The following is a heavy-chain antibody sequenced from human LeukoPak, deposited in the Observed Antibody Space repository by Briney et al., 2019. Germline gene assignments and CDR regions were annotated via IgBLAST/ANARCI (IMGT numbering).Heavy chain of an antibody. Sequence: SETLSLTCSVSGGPISGYYWTWIRQPPGKGLECIGYIYYSGSTNYNPSLKSRVTISLHTSKNQFSLKLNSVTAADTAVYYCARGVPYGPSYEFFDYWGQGTLVTVSS. D-gene: IGHD3-10*01. J-gene: IGHJ4*02. V-gene: IGHV4-59*01. CDR2: IYYSGST. CDR3: ARGVPYGPSYEFFDY. CDR1: GGPISGYY.